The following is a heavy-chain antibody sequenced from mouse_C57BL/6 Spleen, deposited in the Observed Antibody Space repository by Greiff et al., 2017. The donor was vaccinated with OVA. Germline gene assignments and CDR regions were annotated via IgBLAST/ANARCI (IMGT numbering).Heavy chain of an antibody. Sequence: EVKLVESEGGLVQPGSSMKLSCTASGFTFSDYYMAWVRQVPEKGLEWVANINYDGSSTYYLDSLKSRFIISRDNAKNILYLQMSSLKSEDTATYYCARDQVGGLFDYWGQGTTLTVSS. V-gene: IGHV5-16*01. J-gene: IGHJ2*01. CDR2: INYDGSST. D-gene: IGHD1-1*02. CDR1: GFTFSDYY. CDR3: ARDQVGGLFDY.